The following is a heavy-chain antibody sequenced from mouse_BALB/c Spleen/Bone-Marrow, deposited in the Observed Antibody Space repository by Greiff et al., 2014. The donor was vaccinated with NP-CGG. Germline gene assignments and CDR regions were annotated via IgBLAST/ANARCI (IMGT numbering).Heavy chain of an antibody. CDR2: IPPGSGTT. CDR3: ARGSYYYGSSSPWFAY. J-gene: IGHJ3*01. CDR1: GYTFTSYW. V-gene: IGHV1S41*01. D-gene: IGHD1-1*01. Sequence: DLVKPGASVKLSCKASGYTFTSYWINWVKQRPGQGLEWIGRIPPGSGTTYYNEMFKGKATLTADTSSNTAYIQLSRLSSEASAVYFCARGSYYYGSSSPWFAYWGQGTLVTVSA.